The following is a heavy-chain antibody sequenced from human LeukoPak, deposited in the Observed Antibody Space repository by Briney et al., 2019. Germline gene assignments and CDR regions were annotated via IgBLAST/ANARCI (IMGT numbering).Heavy chain of an antibody. V-gene: IGHV1-18*01. D-gene: IGHD1-26*01. J-gene: IGHJ3*02. CDR2: ISAYNGNT. CDR1: GYTFTSYG. CDR3: AREVGAPASDAFDI. Sequence: ASVKVSCKASGYTFTSYGISWVRQAPGQGLEWMGWISAYNGNTNYAQKLQGRVTMTIDTSTSTAYMELRSLRSDDTAVYYCAREVGAPASDAFDIWGQGTMVTVSS.